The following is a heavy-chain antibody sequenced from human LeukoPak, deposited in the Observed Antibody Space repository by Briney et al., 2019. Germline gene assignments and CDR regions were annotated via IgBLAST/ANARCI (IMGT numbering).Heavy chain of an antibody. V-gene: IGHV3-23*01. J-gene: IGHJ4*02. CDR3: ARLPGGSGYSDTYRFDY. Sequence: GGSLRLSCAASGFTFSIYAMTWVRQAPGNGLEWVSAISASGGSTFYADSAKGRLTISRDNSKNTVSLQMNSLRAEDTAVYYCARLPGGSGYSDTYRFDYWGQGTLVTVSS. D-gene: IGHD3-3*01. CDR1: GFTFSIYA. CDR2: ISASGGST.